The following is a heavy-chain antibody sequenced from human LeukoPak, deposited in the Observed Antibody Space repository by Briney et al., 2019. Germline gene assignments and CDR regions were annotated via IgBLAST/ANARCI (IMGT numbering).Heavy chain of an antibody. Sequence: PGRSLRLSCAASGFTFDDYAMHWVRQAPGKGLEWVSGISWNSGSIGYADSVKGRFTISRDNAKNSLYLQMNSLRAEDTALYYCAKDEYYYDSSGYPRFGTFDYWGQGTLVTVSS. J-gene: IGHJ4*02. CDR1: GFTFDDYA. CDR3: AKDEYYYDSSGYPRFGTFDY. D-gene: IGHD3-22*01. CDR2: ISWNSGSI. V-gene: IGHV3-9*01.